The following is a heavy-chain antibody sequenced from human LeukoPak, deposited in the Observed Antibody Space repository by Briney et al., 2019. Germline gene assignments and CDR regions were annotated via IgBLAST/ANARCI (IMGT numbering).Heavy chain of an antibody. D-gene: IGHD3-22*01. CDR2: FDPEDGET. J-gene: IGHJ4*02. CDR3: ATALLRDWKLAYFDY. CDR1: GYTLTELS. Sequence: GASVKVSCKVSGYTLTELSMHWVRQAPGKGLEWMGGFDPEDGETIYAQKFQGRVTMTEDTSTDTAYMELSSLRSEDTAMYYCATALLRDWKLAYFDYWGQGTLVTVSS. V-gene: IGHV1-24*01.